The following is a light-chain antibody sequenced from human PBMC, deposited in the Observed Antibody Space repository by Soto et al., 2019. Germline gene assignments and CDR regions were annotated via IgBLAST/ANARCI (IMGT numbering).Light chain of an antibody. CDR3: QQYGRSLPIT. CDR1: QSVSSSY. J-gene: IGKJ5*01. Sequence: EIVLTQSPGTLSLSPWERATLSCRASQSVSSSYLAWYQQKPGQAPRLLIFGASSRATGIPDRFSGSGSGTDFTLTISRVEPEDFAVYYCQQYGRSLPITFGQGTRLEIK. V-gene: IGKV3-20*01. CDR2: GAS.